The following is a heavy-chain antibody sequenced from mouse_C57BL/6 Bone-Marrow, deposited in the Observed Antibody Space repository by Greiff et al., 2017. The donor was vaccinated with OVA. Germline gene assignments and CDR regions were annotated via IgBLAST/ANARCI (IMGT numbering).Heavy chain of an antibody. V-gene: IGHV1-69*01. D-gene: IGHD1-1*01. Sequence: VQLQQPGAELVMPGASVKLSCKASGYTFTSYWMHWVKQRPGQGLEWIGEIDPSDSYTNYNQKFKGKSTLTVDKSSSTAYTQLSSLTSEDSAVYYGASNDGSSSSCFDVWGTGTTVTVSS. CDR1: GYTFTSYW. CDR2: IDPSDSYT. J-gene: IGHJ1*03. CDR3: ASNDGSSSSCFDV.